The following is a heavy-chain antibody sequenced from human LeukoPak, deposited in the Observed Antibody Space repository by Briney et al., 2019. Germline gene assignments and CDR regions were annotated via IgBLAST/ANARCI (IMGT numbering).Heavy chain of an antibody. CDR3: ARDGYSSGWYVVGYYNYGMDV. Sequence: GSLRLSCAASGFTFSSYAMHWVRQAPGKGLEWVAVISYDGSNKYYADSVKGRFTISRDNSKNTLYLQMNSLRAEDTAVYYCARDGYSSGWYVVGYYNYGMDVWGQGTTVTVSS. CDR1: GFTFSSYA. V-gene: IGHV3-30-3*01. J-gene: IGHJ6*02. D-gene: IGHD6-19*01. CDR2: ISYDGSNK.